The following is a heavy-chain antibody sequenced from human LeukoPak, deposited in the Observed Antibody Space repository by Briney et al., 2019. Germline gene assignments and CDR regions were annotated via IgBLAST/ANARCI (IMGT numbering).Heavy chain of an antibody. CDR2: VSTGGSTT. Sequence: VQPGGSLRLSCVASGFKFSHYAIHWGRQAPGKGLEWVSLVSTGGSTTYYADSVRGRFNVSRDNAKDSVFMQLNSLRAEDTAIYYCAKEGVISETFDCWGQGVLVTVSS. D-gene: IGHD2-21*01. V-gene: IGHV3-23*01. J-gene: IGHJ4*02. CDR3: AKEGVISETFDC. CDR1: GFKFSHYA.